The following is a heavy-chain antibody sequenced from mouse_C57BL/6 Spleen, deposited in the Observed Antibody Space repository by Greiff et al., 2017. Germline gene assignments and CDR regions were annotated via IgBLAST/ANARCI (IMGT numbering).Heavy chain of an antibody. V-gene: IGHV14-4*01. CDR2: IDPENGDT. D-gene: IGHD1-1*01. J-gene: IGHJ2*01. CDR1: GFNIKDDY. Sequence: EVQLQQSGAELVRPGASVKLSCTASGFNIKDDYMHWVKQRPEQGLEWIGWIDPENGDTEYASKFQGKATITADTSSNTAYLQLSSLTSEDTAVYYCTTGEVVVDYWGQGTTLTVSS. CDR3: TTGEVVVDY.